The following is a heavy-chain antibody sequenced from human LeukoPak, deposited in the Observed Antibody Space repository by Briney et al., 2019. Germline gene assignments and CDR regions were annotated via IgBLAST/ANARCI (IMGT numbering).Heavy chain of an antibody. CDR1: GYTFTSYD. CDR2: MNPNSGNT. Sequence: GASVKVSCKASGYTFTSYDINWVRQATGQGLEWMGWMNPNSGNTGYAQKFQGRVSITRITSISTAYMELSSLRSEDTAVYYCARGPRWIAAAGNPYYFDYWGQGTLVTVSS. CDR3: ARGPRWIAAAGNPYYFDY. J-gene: IGHJ4*02. V-gene: IGHV1-8*03. D-gene: IGHD6-13*01.